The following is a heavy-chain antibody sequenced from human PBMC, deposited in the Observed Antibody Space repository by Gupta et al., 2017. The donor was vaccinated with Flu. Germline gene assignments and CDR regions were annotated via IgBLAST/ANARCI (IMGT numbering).Heavy chain of an antibody. CDR1: GGSISSYY. Sequence: QMQLQESGPGLVKPSETMSLTCTVSGGSISSYYWSWIRQPPGQGLEWIGYVYYSGNTNYNPSLKSRVNISGDMSKNQLSLRMRSVTAEDTAVYDGATGADQYFDHGGQGTLVSVYS. V-gene: IGHV4-59*01. CDR2: VYYSGNT. CDR3: ATGADQYFDH. J-gene: IGHJ4*02. D-gene: IGHD4/OR15-4a*01.